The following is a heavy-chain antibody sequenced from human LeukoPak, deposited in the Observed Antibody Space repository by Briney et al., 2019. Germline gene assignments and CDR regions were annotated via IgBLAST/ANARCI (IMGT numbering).Heavy chain of an antibody. CDR3: ARTRYYYNSRSYGAPYYFDY. CDR2: IYYSGST. Sequence: SETLSLACTVSGASVSGSAYYWGWIRQPPGKGLEWIGNIYYSGSTYYNESLESRVTISIDTSKNQFSLKLNSVTAADTAVYYCARTRYYYNSRSYGAPYYFDYWGQGTLVTVSS. CDR1: GASVSGSAYY. D-gene: IGHD3-10*01. V-gene: IGHV4-39*01. J-gene: IGHJ4*02.